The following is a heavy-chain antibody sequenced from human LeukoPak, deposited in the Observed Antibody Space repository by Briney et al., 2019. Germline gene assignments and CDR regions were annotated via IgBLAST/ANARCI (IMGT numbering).Heavy chain of an antibody. CDR1: GFTLDDYA. CDR3: AKELSHSYDSSGILGPVFDY. J-gene: IGHJ4*02. CDR2: VSGNSGSI. V-gene: IGHV3-9*01. D-gene: IGHD3-22*01. Sequence: PGRCLRLSCAASGFTLDDYAMDWVRRAPGRGREWVSGVSGNSGSIGYADSVNGRFTISRDNAKNSLYLQMNSLRVEDTALYYCAKELSHSYDSSGILGPVFDYWGQGTLVTVSS.